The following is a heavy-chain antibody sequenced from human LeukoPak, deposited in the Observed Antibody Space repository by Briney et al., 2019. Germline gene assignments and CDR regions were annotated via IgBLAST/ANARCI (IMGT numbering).Heavy chain of an antibody. CDR3: ARGRSYGFDFDS. CDR1: GVSINTCCYY. J-gene: IGHJ4*02. V-gene: IGHV4-61*01. D-gene: IGHD5-18*01. Sequence: SETLSLTCDVSGVSINTCCYYWTWIRQPPGKGLEWIGYKYYSGSTWYNSSLRSRLTISLDSSKNQFSLRLTSVTAADTAVYYCARGRSYGFDFDSWGPGTLVIVSS. CDR2: KYYSGST.